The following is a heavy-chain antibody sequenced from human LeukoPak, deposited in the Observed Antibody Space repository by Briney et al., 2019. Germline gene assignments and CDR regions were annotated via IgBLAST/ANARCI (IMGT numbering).Heavy chain of an antibody. D-gene: IGHD6-19*01. Sequence: GESLKISCKGSGYSFTTFWIGWVRQMPGKGLEWVGIIYPGDSDARYSPSFQGQVTISADKSISTAYLQWSSLKASDSAMYYCARTGYTSGWYVGSFQYWGQGTLVTVSS. CDR2: IYPGDSDA. V-gene: IGHV5-51*01. CDR1: GYSFTTFW. J-gene: IGHJ4*02. CDR3: ARTGYTSGWYVGSFQY.